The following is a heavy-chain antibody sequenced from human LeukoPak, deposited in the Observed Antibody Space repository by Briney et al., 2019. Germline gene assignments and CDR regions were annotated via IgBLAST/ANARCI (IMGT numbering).Heavy chain of an antibody. V-gene: IGHV3-23*01. CDR3: AKDRGYVNWFDP. J-gene: IGHJ5*02. CDR1: GFTFSSYA. D-gene: IGHD5-12*01. Sequence: PGGSLRLSCAASGFTFSSYAMSWVRQAPGKGLEWVSAINGGGSSTFYADSVKGRFTISRDNSKNTLYLQMDSLRVEDTAIYYCAKDRGYVNWFDPWGQGTLVTV. CDR2: INGGGSST.